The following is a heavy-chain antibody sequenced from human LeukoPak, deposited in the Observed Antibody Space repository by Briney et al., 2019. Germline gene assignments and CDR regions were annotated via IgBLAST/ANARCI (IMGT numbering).Heavy chain of an antibody. Sequence: PRASVKVSCKASGGTFSSYAISWVRQAPGQGLEWMGRIIPILGIANYAQTFQGRVTITADKSTSTAYMELSSLRSEDTAVYYCARDRIAVAGIFDYWGQGTLVTVSS. CDR2: IIPILGIA. CDR3: ARDRIAVAGIFDY. D-gene: IGHD6-19*01. V-gene: IGHV1-69*04. J-gene: IGHJ4*02. CDR1: GGTFSSYA.